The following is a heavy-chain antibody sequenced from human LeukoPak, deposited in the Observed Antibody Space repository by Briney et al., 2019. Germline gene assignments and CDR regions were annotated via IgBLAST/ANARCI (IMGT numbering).Heavy chain of an antibody. J-gene: IGHJ5*02. D-gene: IGHD3-16*01. CDR3: ARENRVGGFDP. V-gene: IGHV3-23*01. CDR2: ISDSGGST. Sequence: GGSLRLSCAASGFTFSSYAMSWVRQAPGKGLEWVSAISDSGGSTYYADSVKGRFTISRDNSKNTLYLQMNSLRVEDTAVYYCARENRVGGFDPWGQGTLVTVSS. CDR1: GFTFSSYA.